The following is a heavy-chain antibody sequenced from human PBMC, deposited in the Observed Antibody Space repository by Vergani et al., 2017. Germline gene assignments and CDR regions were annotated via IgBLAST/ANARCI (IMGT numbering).Heavy chain of an antibody. J-gene: IGHJ4*02. V-gene: IGHV3-30*01. CDR2: ISYDGSNK. D-gene: IGHD5-18*01. CDR1: GFTFSSYA. CDR3: ARGYSYGPQEYYFDY. Sequence: QVQLVESGGGVVQPGRSLRLSCAASGFTFSSYAMHWVRQAPGKGLEWVAVISYDGSNKYYADSVKGRFTISRDNSKNTPYLQMNSLRAEDTAVYYCARGYSYGPQEYYFDYWGQGTLVTVSS.